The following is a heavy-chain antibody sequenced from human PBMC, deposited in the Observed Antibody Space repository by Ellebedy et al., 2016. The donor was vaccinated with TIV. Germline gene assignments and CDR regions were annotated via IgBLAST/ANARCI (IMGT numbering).Heavy chain of an antibody. V-gene: IGHV1-18*01. CDR1: GYSFPSYG. J-gene: IGHJ4*02. D-gene: IGHD1-1*01. CDR2: ISTENRNT. CDR3: ARDQSTAVFDH. Sequence: AASVKVSCKASGYSFPSYGITWVRQAPGQGLEWMGWISTENRNTNYAQKFQGRVTLTTETSTNTAYMELTNLRSDDTAVYYCARDQSTAVFDHWGQGTLITVSS.